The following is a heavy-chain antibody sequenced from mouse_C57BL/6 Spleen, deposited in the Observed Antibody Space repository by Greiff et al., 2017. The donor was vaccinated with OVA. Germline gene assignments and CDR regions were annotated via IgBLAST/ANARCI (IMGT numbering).Heavy chain of an antibody. CDR2: ISGGGGNT. J-gene: IGHJ4*01. CDR3: ARPDYDDYAMDY. D-gene: IGHD2-4*01. V-gene: IGHV5-9*01. CDR1: GFTFSSYT. Sequence: EVKVVESGGGLVKPGGSLKLSCAASGFTFSSYTMSWVRQTPEKRLEWVATISGGGGNTYYPDRVKGRFTISRDNAKNTLYLQMSSLRSEDTALYYCARPDYDDYAMDYWGQGTSVTVSS.